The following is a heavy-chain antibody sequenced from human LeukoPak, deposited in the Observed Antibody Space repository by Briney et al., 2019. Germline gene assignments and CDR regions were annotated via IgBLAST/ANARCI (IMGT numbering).Heavy chain of an antibody. CDR3: ARGPSGYQNS. Sequence: TGGSLRLSCAASGFTFSSYAMSWVRQAPGKGLEWVSLIYSGGSTYYADSVKGRFTISRDNSKNTLYLQMNSLRAEDTAVYYCARGPSGYQNSGGQGTLATVSS. V-gene: IGHV3-66*01. CDR2: IYSGGST. D-gene: IGHD5-18*01. J-gene: IGHJ4*02. CDR1: GFTFSSYA.